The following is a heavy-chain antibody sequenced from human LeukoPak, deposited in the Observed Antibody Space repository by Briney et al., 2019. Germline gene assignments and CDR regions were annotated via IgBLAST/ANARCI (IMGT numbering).Heavy chain of an antibody. CDR3: ARGRSWYGGVWFDP. V-gene: IGHV4-34*01. Sequence: GSLRLSCAASGFSFSSYRMNWIRQPPGKGLEWIGEINHSGSTNYNPSLKSRVTISVDTSKNQFSLKLSSVTAADTAVYYCARGRSWYGGVWFDPWGQGTLVTVSS. CDR2: INHSGST. J-gene: IGHJ5*02. CDR1: GFSFSSYR. D-gene: IGHD6-13*01.